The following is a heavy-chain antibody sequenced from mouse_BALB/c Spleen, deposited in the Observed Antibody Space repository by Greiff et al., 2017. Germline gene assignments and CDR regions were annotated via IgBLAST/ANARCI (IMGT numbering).Heavy chain of an antibody. V-gene: IGHV3-2*02. J-gene: IGHJ3*01. CDR1: GYSITSDYA. D-gene: IGHD2-14*01. Sequence: EVKLVESGPGLVKPSQSLSLTCTVTGYSITSDYAWNWIRQFPGNKLEWMGYITYSGSTSYNPSLKSRISITRDTSKNQFFLQLNSVTTEDTATYYCAGNCRSWFAYWGQGTLVTVSA. CDR3: AGNCRSWFAY. CDR2: ITYSGST.